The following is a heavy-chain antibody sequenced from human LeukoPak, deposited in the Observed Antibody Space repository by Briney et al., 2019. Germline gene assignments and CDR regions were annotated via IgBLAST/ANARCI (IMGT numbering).Heavy chain of an antibody. Sequence: SETLSLTCAVYGGSFSGYYWSWIRQPPGKGLEWIGEINHSGSTNYNPSLKSRVTISVDTSKNQFSLKLSSVTAADTAVYYCARFPVYSGSYFGWLDPWGQGTLVTVSS. D-gene: IGHD1-26*01. CDR2: INHSGST. J-gene: IGHJ5*02. CDR3: ARFPVYSGSYFGWLDP. V-gene: IGHV4-34*01. CDR1: GGSFSGYY.